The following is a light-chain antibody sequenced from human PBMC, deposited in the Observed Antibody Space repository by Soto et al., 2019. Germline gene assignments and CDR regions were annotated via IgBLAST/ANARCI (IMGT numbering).Light chain of an antibody. V-gene: IGKV1-39*01. Sequence: DVNLTQSPSSLSAHIGDRVTITCRASQNINTYLNWYQHKPGKAPNLLIYGASTVQSGVPSRFSGSGSGTDFTLTISSLQPEDFATYYCQQSYSTPLWTFCQVTRLEIK. CDR1: QNINTY. J-gene: IGKJ5*01. CDR3: QQSYSTPLWT. CDR2: GAS.